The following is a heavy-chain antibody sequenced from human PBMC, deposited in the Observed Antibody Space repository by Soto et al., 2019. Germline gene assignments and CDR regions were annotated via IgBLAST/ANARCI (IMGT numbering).Heavy chain of an antibody. CDR1: GFTLNTYP. Sequence: EVQLLESGGDLVRPGGSLRLSCAASGFTLNTYPMSWVRLAPGKGLGWVSTIGGGGSTFYADSVKGRFTISRDNSKNTLYLQMNSLRAEDTPVYYCARASLGYSWGEFDYWGQGALVTVSS. CDR2: IGGGGST. V-gene: IGHV3-23*01. CDR3: ARASLGYSWGEFDY. J-gene: IGHJ4*02. D-gene: IGHD5-18*01.